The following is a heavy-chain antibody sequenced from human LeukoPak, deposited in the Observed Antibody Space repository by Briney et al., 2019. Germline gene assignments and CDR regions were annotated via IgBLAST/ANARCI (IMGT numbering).Heavy chain of an antibody. Sequence: PSETLSLTCTVSGGSISSGSYYWSWIRQPAGKGLEWIGRIYTSGSTNYNPSLKSRVTISVDTSKNQFSLKLSSVTAADTAVYYCARASGGSAYYYYYYMDVWGKGTTVTVSS. CDR3: ARASGGSAYYYYYYMDV. CDR2: IYTSGST. CDR1: GGSISSGSYY. D-gene: IGHD2-15*01. V-gene: IGHV4-61*02. J-gene: IGHJ6*03.